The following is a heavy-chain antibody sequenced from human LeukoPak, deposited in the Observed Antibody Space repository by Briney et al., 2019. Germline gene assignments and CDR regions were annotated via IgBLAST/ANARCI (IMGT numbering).Heavy chain of an antibody. J-gene: IGHJ6*02. CDR1: GWTFTSYG. V-gene: IGHV1-18*01. CDR3: ARDQRITMVRGVIAAYYYYGMDV. D-gene: IGHD3-10*01. Sequence: ALVKVSCKACGWTFTSYGIRWVRQAPGQGLAWMGWISAYNGNTNYAQKLQGRVNMNTDTSTSTAYMELRSLRSDDTAVYYCARDQRITMVRGVIAAYYYYGMDVWGQGTTVTVSS. CDR2: ISAYNGNT.